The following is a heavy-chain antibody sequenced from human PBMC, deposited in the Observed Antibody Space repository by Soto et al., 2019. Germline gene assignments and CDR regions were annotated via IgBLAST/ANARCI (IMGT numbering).Heavy chain of an antibody. J-gene: IGHJ4*02. V-gene: IGHV3-66*01. CDR1: GFTVSSNY. Sequence: EVQLVESGGGLVQPGGSLRLSCAASGFTVSSNYMIWVCKAPGKGLEWVSVIYSGGSTYYGDSVKGRFTISRDNSKNTQYLQMNSMRAEDRAVYYCARGPTQADFDYWGRGTLVTVSS. CDR3: ARGPTQADFDY. CDR2: IYSGGST.